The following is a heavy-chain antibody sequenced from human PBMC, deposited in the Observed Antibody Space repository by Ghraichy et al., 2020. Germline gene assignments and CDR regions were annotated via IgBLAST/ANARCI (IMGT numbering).Heavy chain of an antibody. CDR1: GFTFSSYA. Sequence: GGSLRLSCAASGFTFSSYAKSWVRQAPGKGLEWVSAISGSGGSTYYADSVKGRFTISRDNSKNTLYLQMNSLRAEDTAVYYCAKDREYYDTGGAFDIWGQGTMVTVSS. CDR2: ISGSGGST. J-gene: IGHJ3*02. D-gene: IGHD3-22*01. CDR3: AKDREYYDTGGAFDI. V-gene: IGHV3-23*01.